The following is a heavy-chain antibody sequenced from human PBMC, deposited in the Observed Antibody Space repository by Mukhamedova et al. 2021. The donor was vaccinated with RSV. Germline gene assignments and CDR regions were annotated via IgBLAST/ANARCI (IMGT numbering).Heavy chain of an antibody. CDR3: ARDNGYYGAGSPIDH. V-gene: IGHV1-69*08. CDR2: IIPILGTP. Sequence: GQGLEWMGRIIPILGTPNYAPKFQGRVTISADKSVSTVFLELNSLRPDDTAVFYCARDNGYYGAGSPIDHWGQGTLVTVSS. D-gene: IGHD3-10*01. J-gene: IGHJ4*02.